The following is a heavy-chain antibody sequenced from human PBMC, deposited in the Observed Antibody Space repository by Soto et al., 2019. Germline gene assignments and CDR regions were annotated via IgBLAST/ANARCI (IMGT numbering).Heavy chain of an antibody. CDR2: IYYSGST. D-gene: IGHD6-13*01. Sequence: SETLSLTCTVSGGSISSSSYYWGWIRQPPGKGLEWIGSIYYSGSTYYNPSLKSRVTISVDTSKNQFSLKLSSVTAADTAVYYCERQPNQQLVPRWFDPWGQGTLVTVSS. CDR3: ERQPNQQLVPRWFDP. CDR1: GGSISSSSYY. J-gene: IGHJ5*02. V-gene: IGHV4-39*01.